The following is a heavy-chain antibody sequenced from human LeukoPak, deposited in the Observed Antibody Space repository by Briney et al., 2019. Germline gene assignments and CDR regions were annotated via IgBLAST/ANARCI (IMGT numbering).Heavy chain of an antibody. D-gene: IGHD2-21*02. J-gene: IGHJ4*02. CDR1: GFTFSNYA. Sequence: PGGSLRLSCAASGFTFSNYAMSWVRQAPGKGLEWVSAISGGDGSTYYADSVKGRFTISRDNSKNTLYLQMNSLRAEDTAVYYCAKTWVVTPTTPPNYWGQGALVTVSS. V-gene: IGHV3-23*01. CDR3: AKTWVVTPTTPPNY. CDR2: ISGGDGST.